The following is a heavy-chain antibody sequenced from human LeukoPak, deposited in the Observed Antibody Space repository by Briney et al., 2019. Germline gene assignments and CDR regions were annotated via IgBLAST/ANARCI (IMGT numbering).Heavy chain of an antibody. Sequence: GGSLRLSCAASGFTFSSYSMNWVRQAPGKGLEWVSSISSSSSYIYYADSVKGRFTISRDNAKNSLYLQMNSLRAEDTAVYYCARRTLWFDKNWFDPWGQGTLVTVSS. J-gene: IGHJ5*02. CDR1: GFTFSSYS. D-gene: IGHD3-10*01. CDR2: ISSSSSYI. V-gene: IGHV3-21*04. CDR3: ARRTLWFDKNWFDP.